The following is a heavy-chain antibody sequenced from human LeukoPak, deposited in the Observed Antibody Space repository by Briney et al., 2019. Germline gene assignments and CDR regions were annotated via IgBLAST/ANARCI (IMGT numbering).Heavy chain of an antibody. Sequence: SETLSLTCAVYGGSLNDYLWSWIRQPPAQGQEWIGEVGHGGTTNYNPSLKSRVTISVDTSKNQFSLRLTSVTAADTAVYYCARELISSRAAFDTWGQGTVVTVSS. CDR3: ARELISSRAAFDT. CDR1: GGSLNDYL. D-gene: IGHD3-10*01. CDR2: VGHGGTT. J-gene: IGHJ3*02. V-gene: IGHV4-34*01.